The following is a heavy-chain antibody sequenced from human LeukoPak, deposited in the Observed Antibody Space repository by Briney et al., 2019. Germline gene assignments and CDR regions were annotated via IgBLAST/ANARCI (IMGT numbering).Heavy chain of an antibody. J-gene: IGHJ4*02. V-gene: IGHV1-46*01. D-gene: IGHD4-17*01. CDR1: GYTFTSYY. CDR3: ARAVTTVTGGLDY. CDR2: INPSGGTT. Sequence: RASVKVSCKASGYTFTSYYMHWVRQAPGQGLEWMGIINPSGGTTGYAQKFQGRVTMTRDTSTSTVYMELSSLRSEDTAVYYCARAVTTVTGGLDYWGQGTLVTVSS.